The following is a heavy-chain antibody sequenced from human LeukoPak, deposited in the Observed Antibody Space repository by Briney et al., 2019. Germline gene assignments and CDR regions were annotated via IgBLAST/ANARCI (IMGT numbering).Heavy chain of an antibody. V-gene: IGHV3-74*01. D-gene: IGHD6-13*01. CDR3: VRVRSSSWYDY. Sequence: GGSLRLSCATSGFTFSTSWMHWVRQAPGKGLVWVSRISRDGSTTTYADSVKGRFTISRDNAKNTLYLQMNSLRVEDTAVYYCVRVRSSSWYDYWGQGALVTVSS. CDR1: GFTFSTSW. CDR2: ISRDGSTT. J-gene: IGHJ4*02.